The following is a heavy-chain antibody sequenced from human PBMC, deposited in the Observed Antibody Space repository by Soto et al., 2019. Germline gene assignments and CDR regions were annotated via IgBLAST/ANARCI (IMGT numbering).Heavy chain of an antibody. CDR1: GGTFSSYA. Sequence: QVQLVQSGAEVKKPGSSVKVSCKASGGTFSSYAISWVRQAPGQGLEWMGGIIPIFGTANYAQKFKGRVTIPSNKSTSTAYIDLSRLRSEDTAVYYCARLSSYGPPDAYWGQGTLVTVSS. D-gene: IGHD5-18*01. V-gene: IGHV1-69*06. J-gene: IGHJ4*02. CDR2: IIPIFGTA. CDR3: ARLSSYGPPDAY.